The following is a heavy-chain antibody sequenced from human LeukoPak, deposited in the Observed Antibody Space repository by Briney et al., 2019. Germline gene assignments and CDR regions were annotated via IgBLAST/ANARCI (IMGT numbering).Heavy chain of an antibody. CDR1: GGSISSGGYY. Sequence: PSQTLSLTCTVSGGSISSGGYYWSWIRQHPGKGLEWIGYIYYSGSTYYNPSLKSRVTISVDTSKNQFSLKLSSVTAADTAVYYCASGPIPSRWFGELLGYYYYGMDVWGQGTTVTVSS. J-gene: IGHJ6*02. V-gene: IGHV4-31*03. D-gene: IGHD3-10*01. CDR2: IYYSGST. CDR3: ASGPIPSRWFGELLGYYYYGMDV.